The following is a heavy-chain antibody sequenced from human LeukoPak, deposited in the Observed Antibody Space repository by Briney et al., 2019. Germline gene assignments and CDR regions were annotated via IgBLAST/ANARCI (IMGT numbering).Heavy chain of an antibody. J-gene: IGHJ4*02. CDR3: ASAHYYGSGSYYNVADY. Sequence: GASVKVSCKASGGTFSSYAISWVRQAPGQGLEWMGRIIPILGIANYAQKFQGRVTITADKSTSTAYMELSSLRSEDTAVYYCASAHYYGSGSYYNVADYWGQGTLVTVSS. D-gene: IGHD3-10*01. CDR2: IIPILGIA. CDR1: GGTFSSYA. V-gene: IGHV1-69*04.